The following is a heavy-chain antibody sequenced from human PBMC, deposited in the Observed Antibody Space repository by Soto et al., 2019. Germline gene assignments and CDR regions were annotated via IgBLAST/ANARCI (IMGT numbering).Heavy chain of an antibody. J-gene: IGHJ4*02. CDR3: AREQSGRRSLDS. V-gene: IGHV3-11*06. CDR2: ISSSGSYT. CDR1: GFTFSHYS. D-gene: IGHD1-26*01. Sequence: PGGSLRLSCAASGFTFSHYSMTWIRQAPGKGLEWVSYISSSGSYTKYADSLQGRFIVSRDSARNSFFLQMHSLRADDTAVYYCAREQSGRRSLDSWGQGTRVT.